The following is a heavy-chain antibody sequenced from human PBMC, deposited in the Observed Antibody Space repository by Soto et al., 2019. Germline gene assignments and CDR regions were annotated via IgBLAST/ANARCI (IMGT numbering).Heavy chain of an antibody. D-gene: IGHD3-16*01. CDR3: ARGILSATIGPYAMDV. CDR1: GFAFSSYA. CDR2: ISYDGNYI. V-gene: IGHV3-30*03. J-gene: IGHJ6*02. Sequence: GGSLRLSCEASGFAFSSYAMHWVRQAPGKGLEWVGVISYDGNYIYYADSVKGRFTISRDNSKNTLYVQVNSLRPEDTAVYYCARGILSATIGPYAMDVWGQGTTVTVSS.